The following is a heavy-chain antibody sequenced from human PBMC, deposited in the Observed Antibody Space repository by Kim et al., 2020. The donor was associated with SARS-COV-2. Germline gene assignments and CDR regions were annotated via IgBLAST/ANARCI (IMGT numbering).Heavy chain of an antibody. CDR3: ARVQYPPKRGYSGYSLHWFDM. J-gene: IGHJ5*02. Sequence: SETLSLTCTVSGGSISSYYWSWIRQPPGKGLEWIGYIYYSGSTNYNPSLKSRVTISVDTSKNQFSLKLSSVTAADTAVYYCARVQYPPKRGYSGYSLHWFDMWGQGTLGTVSS. CDR1: GGSISSYY. CDR2: IYYSGST. V-gene: IGHV4-59*01. D-gene: IGHD5-12*01.